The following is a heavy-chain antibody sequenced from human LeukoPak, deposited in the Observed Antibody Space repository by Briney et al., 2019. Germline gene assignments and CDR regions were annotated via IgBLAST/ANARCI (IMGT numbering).Heavy chain of an antibody. CDR3: ARGSFNYYDSSGYYGDY. J-gene: IGHJ4*02. CDR1: GFTFSSYA. Sequence: GGSLRLSCAASGFTFSSYAMSWVRQAPGKGLEWVSAISGSGGSTYYADSVKGRFTISRDNSKNTLYLQMNSLRAEDTAVYYCARGSFNYYDSSGYYGDYWGQGTLVTVSS. V-gene: IGHV3-23*01. D-gene: IGHD3-22*01. CDR2: ISGSGGST.